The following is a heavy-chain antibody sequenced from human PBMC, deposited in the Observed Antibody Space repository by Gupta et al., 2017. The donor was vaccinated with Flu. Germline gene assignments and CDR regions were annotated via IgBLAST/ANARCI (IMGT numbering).Heavy chain of an antibody. Sequence: GQRLEWIGWIVVGSGNTNYAQKFQERVTITRDMSTSTAYMELSSLRSEDTAVYYCAAVPSSRGGNSGWYFDLWGRGTLVTVSS. J-gene: IGHJ2*01. CDR2: IVVGSGNT. D-gene: IGHD2-21*02. V-gene: IGHV1-58*01. CDR3: AAVPSSRGGNSGWYFDL.